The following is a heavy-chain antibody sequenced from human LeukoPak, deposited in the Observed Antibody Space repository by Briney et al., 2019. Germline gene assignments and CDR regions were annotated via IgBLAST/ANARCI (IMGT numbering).Heavy chain of an antibody. D-gene: IGHD3-22*01. J-gene: IGHJ6*03. CDR1: GGSFSGYY. CDR3: ARLRSTYYYDSSGYRPYYYYYYMDV. V-gene: IGHV4-34*01. Sequence: PSETLSLTCAVYGGSFSGYYWSWIRQPPGKGLEWIGEINHRGSTNYNPSLKSRITISVDTSKNQFSLKLSSVTAADTAVYYCARLRSTYYYDSSGYRPYYYYYYMDVWGKGTTVTVSS. CDR2: INHRGST.